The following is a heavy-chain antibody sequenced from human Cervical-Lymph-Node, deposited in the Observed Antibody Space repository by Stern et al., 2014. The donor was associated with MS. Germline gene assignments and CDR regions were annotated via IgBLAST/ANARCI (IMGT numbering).Heavy chain of an antibody. CDR1: GFSLSDYY. Sequence: MQLVESGGGLVKPAGSLRLSCEASGFSLSDYYMSWIRMAPGKGLDWLSYTGSRGSSVYYTESVKGRFTISRDNARNSLYLQMDSLRSEDTALYYCARGPHYGDKRNWFDPWGQGILVTVSS. J-gene: IGHJ5*02. CDR3: ARGPHYGDKRNWFDP. CDR2: TGSRGSSV. D-gene: IGHD4-17*01. V-gene: IGHV3-11*01.